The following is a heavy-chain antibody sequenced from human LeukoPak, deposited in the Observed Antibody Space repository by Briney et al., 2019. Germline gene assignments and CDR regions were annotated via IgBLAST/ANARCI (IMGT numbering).Heavy chain of an antibody. CDR2: IYYSGST. CDR1: GGSTSSYY. D-gene: IGHD2-15*01. CDR3: AGGICIGGSCYSDPSDY. V-gene: IGHV4-59*01. J-gene: IGHJ4*02. Sequence: SETLSLTCTVSGGSTSSYYWSWIRQPPGKGLEWIGYIYYSGSTNYNPSLKSRVTISVDTSKNQFSLKLTSVTAADTAVYYCAGGICIGGSCYSDPSDYWGQGTLVTVSS.